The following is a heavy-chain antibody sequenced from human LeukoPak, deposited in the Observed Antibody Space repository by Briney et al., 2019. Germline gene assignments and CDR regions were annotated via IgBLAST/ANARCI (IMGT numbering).Heavy chain of an antibody. CDR3: ATPRGDYVSGFDY. Sequence: SETLSLTCTVSGGSISSSSYYWGWIRQPPGKGLEWIGSIFYSGSTYYNPSLKSRVTISVDTSKNQFSLKLSSVTAADTAVYYCATPRGDYVSGFDYWGQGTLVTVSS. J-gene: IGHJ4*02. V-gene: IGHV4-39*07. CDR1: GGSISSSSYY. D-gene: IGHD3-16*01. CDR2: IFYSGST.